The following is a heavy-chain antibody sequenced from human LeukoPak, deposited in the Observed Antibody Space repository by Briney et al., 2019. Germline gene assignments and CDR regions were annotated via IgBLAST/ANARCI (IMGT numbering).Heavy chain of an antibody. CDR2: SSYDGSNK. V-gene: IGHV3-30*18. J-gene: IGHJ4*02. CDR1: GFTFSNYG. Sequence: PGGSLRLSCAASGFTFSNYGMHWVRQAPGQGLEWVAVSSYDGSNKYYTDSVKGRFTISRDNSKNTLYLQMNSLRAEDTAVYYCAKDRTAGYDGLVDYWGQGTLVTVSS. D-gene: IGHD5-12*01. CDR3: AKDRTAGYDGLVDY.